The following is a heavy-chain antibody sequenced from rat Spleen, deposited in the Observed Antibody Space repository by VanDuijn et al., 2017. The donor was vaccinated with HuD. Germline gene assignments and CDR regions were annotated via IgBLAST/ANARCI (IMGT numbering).Heavy chain of an antibody. V-gene: IGHV5-29*01. CDR1: GFTFSNYG. CDR2: IKYDGSST. CDR3: TTTSGYNSFAY. Sequence: EVQLVESGGGLVQPGRSLKLSCAASGFTFSNYGMAWVRQAPTKGLEWVATIKYDGSSTYHRDSVKGRFTISRDNAKSTLYLQMDSLRSEDTSTYYCTTTSGYNSFAYWGQGTLVTVSS. D-gene: IGHD1-4*01. J-gene: IGHJ3*01.